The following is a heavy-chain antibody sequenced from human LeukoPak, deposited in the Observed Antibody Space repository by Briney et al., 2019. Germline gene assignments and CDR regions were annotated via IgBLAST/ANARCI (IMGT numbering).Heavy chain of an antibody. V-gene: IGHV4-4*07. J-gene: IGHJ4*02. CDR3: ARGRLPQTYYYDSSGYYCDY. CDR2: IHTSGNS. Sequence: SETLSLTCTVSGGSISTYYWSWIRQPAGKGLEWIGRIHTSGNSDYNPSLKSRVTMSVDTSKNQFSLKVRSVTAADTAVYYCARGRLPQTYYYDSSGYYCDYWGQGTLVTVSS. CDR1: GGSISTYY. D-gene: IGHD3-22*01.